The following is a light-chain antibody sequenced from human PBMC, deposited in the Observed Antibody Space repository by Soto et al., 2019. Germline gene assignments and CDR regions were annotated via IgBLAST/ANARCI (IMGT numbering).Light chain of an antibody. CDR1: SGDIGAYNY. CDR3: RSYTSTSTRV. CDR2: DVG. Sequence: QSALTQPASVSGSPGQSITISCTGTSGDIGAYNYVPWYQQHPGKAPNLIIYDVGNRPSGVSSRFSGSKSGNTASLTISGLQSEDEADYYCRSYTSTSTRVFGTGTKLTVL. J-gene: IGLJ1*01. V-gene: IGLV2-14*03.